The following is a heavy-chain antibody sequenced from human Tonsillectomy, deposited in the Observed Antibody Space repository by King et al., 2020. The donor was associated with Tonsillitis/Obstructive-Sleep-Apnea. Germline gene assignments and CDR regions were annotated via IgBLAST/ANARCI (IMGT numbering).Heavy chain of an antibody. Sequence: VQLVESGGGLVKPGGSLRLSCAASGFSFSNIWMSWVRQAPGKGLEWVGRIKSKTDGGTTDYAAPVKGRFTISRDDSKNTLYLQMNSLKIEDTAVYYCSTIPNWRFVNYYYYYMDVWGKGTTVTVSS. CDR3: STIPNWRFVNYYYYYMDV. J-gene: IGHJ6*03. V-gene: IGHV3-15*07. D-gene: IGHD1-20*01. CDR1: GFSFSNIW. CDR2: IKSKTDGGTT.